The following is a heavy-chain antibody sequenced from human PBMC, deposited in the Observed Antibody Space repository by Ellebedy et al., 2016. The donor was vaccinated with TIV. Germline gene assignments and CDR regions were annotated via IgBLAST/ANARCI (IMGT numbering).Heavy chain of an antibody. J-gene: IGHJ3*02. CDR1: GFTFSSYG. V-gene: IGHV3-33*01. CDR3: ARAYYGSGTIFDAFDI. Sequence: GESLKISXAASGFTFSSYGIHWVRQAPGKGLEWVAVIWYDGSNKYYADSVKGRFTISRDNSKNTLYLQMNSLRAEDTAVYYCARAYYGSGTIFDAFDIWGQGTMVTVSS. D-gene: IGHD3-10*01. CDR2: IWYDGSNK.